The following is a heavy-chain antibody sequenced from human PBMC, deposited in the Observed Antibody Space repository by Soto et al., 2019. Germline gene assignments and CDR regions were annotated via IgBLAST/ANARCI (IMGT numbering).Heavy chain of an antibody. CDR3: ARDWAAAGPFDY. CDR1: GYTFTSYG. J-gene: IGHJ4*02. CDR2: ISAYNGNT. D-gene: IGHD6-13*01. V-gene: IGHV1-18*01. Sequence: QVQLVQSGAEVKKPGASVKVSCKASGYTFTSYGISWVRQAPGQGLEWMGWISAYNGNTNYAQKLQGRVTMTTDTTTSTAYMELRSMGSDDTAVYCCARDWAAAGPFDYWGQGTLVTVSS.